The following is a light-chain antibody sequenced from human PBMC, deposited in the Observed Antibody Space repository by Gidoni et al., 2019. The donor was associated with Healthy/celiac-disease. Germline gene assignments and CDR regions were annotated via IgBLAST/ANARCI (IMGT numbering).Light chain of an antibody. CDR1: QSVSSN. Sequence: DIVITQSPATLSVAPGGRATLCCRANQSVSSNLAWYQQKPGQAPRLLISGASTRATGIPARFSGSGSRTEFTLTISSLQSEDFAVYYCQQYNNWPLTFGGGTKVEIK. J-gene: IGKJ4*01. CDR2: GAS. CDR3: QQYNNWPLT. V-gene: IGKV3-15*01.